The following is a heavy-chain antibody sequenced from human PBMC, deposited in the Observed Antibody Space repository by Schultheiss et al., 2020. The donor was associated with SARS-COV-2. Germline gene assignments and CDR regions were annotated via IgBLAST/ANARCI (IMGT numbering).Heavy chain of an antibody. CDR1: GGSISSGDYY. D-gene: IGHD5-12*01. J-gene: IGHJ4*02. V-gene: IGHV4-61*02. CDR2: IYTSGST. CDR3: ARGGDIVATFDY. Sequence: SETLSLTCTVSGGSISSGDYYWSWIRQPAGKGLEWIGRIYTSGSTNYNPSLKSRVTISVDTSKNQFSLKLSSVTAADTAVYYCARGGDIVATFDYWGQGTLVTVSS.